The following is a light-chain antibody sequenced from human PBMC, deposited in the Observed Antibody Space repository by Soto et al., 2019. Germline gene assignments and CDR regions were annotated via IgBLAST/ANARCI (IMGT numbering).Light chain of an antibody. Sequence: EIVFTPSPGTLSLSPGGISTFSCWASQSVSSNLAWYQQKPGQAPRLLIYGASTRATGIPARFSGTGSGTEFTLTISSLQSEDFALYYCQQYNDWPLTFGQGTKVDIK. CDR2: GAS. J-gene: IGKJ1*01. CDR3: QQYNDWPLT. CDR1: QSVSSN. V-gene: IGKV3-15*01.